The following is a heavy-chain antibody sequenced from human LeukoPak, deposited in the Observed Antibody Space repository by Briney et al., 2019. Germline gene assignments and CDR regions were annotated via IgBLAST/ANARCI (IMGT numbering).Heavy chain of an antibody. CDR2: ISSNGGST. CDR1: GFTFSSYA. CDR3: ASSSGWGPFDY. J-gene: IGHJ4*02. D-gene: IGHD6-19*01. Sequence: GGSLRLSCSASGFTFSSYAMHWVRQAPGKGLEYVSAISSNGGSTYYADSVKGRFTISRDNSKNTLYLQMSSLRAEDTAVYYCASSSGWGPFDYWGQGTLVTVSS. V-gene: IGHV3-64D*06.